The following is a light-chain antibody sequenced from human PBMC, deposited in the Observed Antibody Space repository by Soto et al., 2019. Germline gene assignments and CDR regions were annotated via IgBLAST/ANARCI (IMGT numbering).Light chain of an antibody. V-gene: IGKV2-28*01. Sequence: DIVMTQSPLSLPVTPGEPASISCRSSQSLLQSNGYNYLDWYLQKPGQPPQLLIYLGSNRAPGVADRFSGSGSGTDFTLKISRVEAEDVGVYYCMQALQTVRTFGQGTKLEL. J-gene: IGKJ2*01. CDR2: LGS. CDR3: MQALQTVRT. CDR1: QSLLQSNGYNY.